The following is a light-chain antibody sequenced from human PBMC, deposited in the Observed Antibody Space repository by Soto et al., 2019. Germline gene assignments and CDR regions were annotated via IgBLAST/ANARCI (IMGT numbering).Light chain of an antibody. CDR3: CSYAGSSTLV. CDR1: RSDPGTYNL. V-gene: IGLV2-23*01. CDR2: GGS. J-gene: IGLJ3*02. Sequence: QSALTQPPSVSGSPGQSITISCTITRSDPGTYNLVSWYQQHPGKAPKFIIYGGSKRPSGVSDRFSGSKSGNTASLTISGLQAEDEADYYCCSYAGSSTLVFGGRTQLTVL.